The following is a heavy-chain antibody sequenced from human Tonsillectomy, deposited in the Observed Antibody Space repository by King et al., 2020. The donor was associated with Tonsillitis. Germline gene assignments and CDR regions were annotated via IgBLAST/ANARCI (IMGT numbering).Heavy chain of an antibody. D-gene: IGHD3-16*01. CDR2: IYPGGSPT. V-gene: IGHV3-23*03. J-gene: IGHJ5*02. CDR1: RFTFYNFP. CDR3: AIRRLDPSVDWFHP. Sequence: VQLVESGGGLVQPGGSLRLSCAASRFTFYNFPMAWFRLSPGKGLEWVSIIYPGGSPTVYAASVRGRFTISRDDSKNTLYLQMRSLRVDDTAVYYCAIRRLDPSVDWFHPWGQGTPVTVSS.